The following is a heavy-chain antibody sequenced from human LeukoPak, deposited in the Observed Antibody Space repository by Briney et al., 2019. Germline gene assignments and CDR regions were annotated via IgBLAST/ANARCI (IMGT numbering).Heavy chain of an antibody. CDR1: GFTFSSYS. D-gene: IGHD2-2*01. Sequence: PGGSLRLSCAASGFTFSSYSINWVRQAPGEGLEWVSSISSSGSYIYYADSLKDRFTISRDNAKNSLYLQMNSLRAEDTAVYYCAGGGTSSTNTWFDPWGQGTLVTVSS. V-gene: IGHV3-21*01. J-gene: IGHJ5*02. CDR3: AGGGTSSTNTWFDP. CDR2: ISSSGSYI.